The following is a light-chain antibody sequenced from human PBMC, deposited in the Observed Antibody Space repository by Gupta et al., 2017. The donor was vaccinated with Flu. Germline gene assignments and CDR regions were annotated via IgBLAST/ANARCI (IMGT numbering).Light chain of an antibody. Sequence: QSVLTQPPSVSAAPGQKVTLSCPGRSSNIGNNYVSWYQQLPGTAPKLLNYENNKRPSGIPDRFSGSKAGTSATLGITGLQTGDEADYYCGTWDSSLSANWVFGGGTKLTVL. J-gene: IGLJ3*02. CDR1: SSNIGNNY. V-gene: IGLV1-51*02. CDR2: ENN. CDR3: GTWDSSLSANWV.